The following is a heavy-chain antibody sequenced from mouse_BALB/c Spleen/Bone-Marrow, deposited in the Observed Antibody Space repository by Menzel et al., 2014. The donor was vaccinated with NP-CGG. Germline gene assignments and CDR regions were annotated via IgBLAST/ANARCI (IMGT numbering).Heavy chain of an antibody. CDR1: GYTFSSYW. CDR3: ARGHDGYRTWFAY. V-gene: IGHV1-9*01. J-gene: IGHJ3*01. Sequence: LMKPGASVKISCKATGYTFSSYWIEWVKQRPGHGLEWIGEILPGSGSTNYNEKFKGKATFTADTSSNTAYMQLSSLTSEDSAVYYCARGHDGYRTWFAYWGQGTLVTVSA. CDR2: ILPGSGST. D-gene: IGHD2-3*01.